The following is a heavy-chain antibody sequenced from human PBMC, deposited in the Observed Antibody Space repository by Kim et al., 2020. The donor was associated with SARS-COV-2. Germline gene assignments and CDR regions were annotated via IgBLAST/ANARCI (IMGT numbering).Heavy chain of an antibody. J-gene: IGHJ4*02. V-gene: IGHV3-23*01. CDR1: GFTFNTYA. D-gene: IGHD4-17*01. CDR2: ISGTGGST. Sequence: GGSLRLSCAASGFTFNTYATSWVRQAPGKGLEWVSAISGTGGSTYYADSVKGQFTISRDNSKNTLYLQMSSLRAEDTAVYYCAKAPNGYGDYYFDYWGQGALVTVSS. CDR3: AKAPNGYGDYYFDY.